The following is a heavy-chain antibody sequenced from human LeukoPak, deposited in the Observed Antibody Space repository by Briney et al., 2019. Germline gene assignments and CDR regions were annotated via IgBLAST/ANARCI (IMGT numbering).Heavy chain of an antibody. Sequence: SETLSLTCTVSGGSISSSSYCWGWIRQPPGKGLEWIGSIYYSGSTYYNPSLKSRVTISVDTSKNQFSLKLSSVTAADTAVYYCASLVPAAMFDPWGQGTLVTVSS. CDR3: ASLVPAAMFDP. CDR2: IYYSGST. D-gene: IGHD2-2*01. CDR1: GGSISSSSYC. J-gene: IGHJ5*02. V-gene: IGHV4-39*07.